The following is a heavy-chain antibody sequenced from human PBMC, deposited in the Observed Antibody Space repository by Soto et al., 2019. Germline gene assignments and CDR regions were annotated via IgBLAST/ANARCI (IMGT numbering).Heavy chain of an antibody. CDR3: EGTMVLVFISRYYYYGMDV. D-gene: IGHD3-10*01. Sequence: WGSVRLSCAASGFTVSSNYMSWVRQAPGKGLEWVSVMYSGGSTYYADSVKGRFTISRDNSKNTLYLQMNSLRAEDTAVYYCEGTMVLVFISRYYYYGMDVCGTGHMVTRS. CDR1: GFTVSSNY. V-gene: IGHV3-53*01. J-gene: IGHJ6*04. CDR2: MYSGGST.